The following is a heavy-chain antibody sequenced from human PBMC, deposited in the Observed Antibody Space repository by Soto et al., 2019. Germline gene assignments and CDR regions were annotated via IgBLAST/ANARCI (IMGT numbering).Heavy chain of an antibody. CDR2: IIPLFGTA. Sequence: QVYLVQSGAEAKKPGSSVKISCKASGGILSSNTINWVRQAAGQGLEWMGGIIPLFGTANYAEKFQGRVTITADKSTKTEYMELTSLRSEDTAVYYCASKAACGGDCYAFDSWGQGTLVTVSS. J-gene: IGHJ4*02. CDR1: GGILSSNT. CDR3: ASKAACGGDCYAFDS. D-gene: IGHD2-21*02. V-gene: IGHV1-69*06.